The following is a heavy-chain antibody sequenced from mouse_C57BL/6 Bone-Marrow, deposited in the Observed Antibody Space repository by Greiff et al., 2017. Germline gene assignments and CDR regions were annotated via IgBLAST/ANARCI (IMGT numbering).Heavy chain of an antibody. CDR2: ISSGSSTI. V-gene: IGHV5-17*01. CDR1: GFTFSDYG. J-gene: IGHJ2*01. Sequence: EVQLVESGGGLVKPGGSLKLSCAASGFTFSDYGMHWVRQAPEQGLEWVAYISSGSSTIYYADTVKGRFTISRDNAKNTLFLQMTSLTSEDTAMYYCTSGAGRYFDFWGRGTTLTVSS. D-gene: IGHD4-1*01. CDR3: TSGAGRYFDF.